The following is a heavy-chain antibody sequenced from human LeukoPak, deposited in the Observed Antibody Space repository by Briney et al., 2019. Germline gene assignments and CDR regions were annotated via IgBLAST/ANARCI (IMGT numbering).Heavy chain of an antibody. Sequence: GRSLRLSCAASGLTFSMYAMSWVRQAPGKGLEWVSAISGSSGSTYNADSVKGRFNISRDNSKKTLYLQMNSLRAEDTAVYYCARGYTYGHDAYDIWGQGTMVTVSS. J-gene: IGHJ3*02. V-gene: IGHV3-23*01. CDR1: GLTFSMYA. CDR3: ARGYTYGHDAYDI. CDR2: ISGSSGST. D-gene: IGHD5-18*01.